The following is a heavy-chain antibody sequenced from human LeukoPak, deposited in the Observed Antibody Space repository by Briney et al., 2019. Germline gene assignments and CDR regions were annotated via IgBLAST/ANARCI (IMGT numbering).Heavy chain of an antibody. CDR2: ISHSGGST. V-gene: IGHV3-23*01. Sequence: GGSLRLSCAASGFTFSSYAMNWVRQAPGKGLEWVSGISHSGGSTYYADSVKGRFSLSRDNSKNTLYLQMNSLRAEDTAVYYCAKVANSPRPVAATGKGFDSWGQGTPVTVSS. J-gene: IGHJ4*02. D-gene: IGHD6-19*01. CDR3: AKVANSPRPVAATGKGFDS. CDR1: GFTFSSYA.